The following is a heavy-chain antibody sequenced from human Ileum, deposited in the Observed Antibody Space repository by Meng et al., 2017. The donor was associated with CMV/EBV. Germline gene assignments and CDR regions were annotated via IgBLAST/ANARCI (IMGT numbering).Heavy chain of an antibody. CDR3: ASGAGVGDSSSGLADY. J-gene: IGHJ4*02. CDR1: GYTFTGYY. D-gene: IGHD6-6*01. V-gene: IGHV1-2*02. Sequence: ASVKVSCKASGYTFTGYYMQWVRQAPGQGLEWMGWINPKCGGTNYEQNFQGRVTMTRDTSISTAYMELNRLRSDDTAGYYCASGAGVGDSSSGLADYWGQGTLVTVSS. CDR2: INPKCGGT.